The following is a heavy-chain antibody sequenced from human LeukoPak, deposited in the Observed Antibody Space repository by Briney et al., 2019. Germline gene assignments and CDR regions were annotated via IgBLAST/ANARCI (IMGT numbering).Heavy chain of an antibody. D-gene: IGHD1-20*01. CDR3: ARECNWNQGAFDI. Sequence: PGGSLGLSCAASGSTVSSYWMSWVRQPPGNGREWVANIKQDGSEKNYVDSVKGRFTISRDNAKHSRYLQMNSLRAEDTAVYYCARECNWNQGAFDIWGQGTMVTVSS. CDR1: GSTVSSYW. CDR2: IKQDGSEK. J-gene: IGHJ3*02. V-gene: IGHV3-7*01.